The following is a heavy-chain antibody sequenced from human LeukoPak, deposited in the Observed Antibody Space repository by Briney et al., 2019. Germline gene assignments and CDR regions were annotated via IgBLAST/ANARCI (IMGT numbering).Heavy chain of an antibody. V-gene: IGHV1-8*01. D-gene: IGHD6-13*01. CDR2: MNPNSGNT. Sequence: ASVKVSCKASGYTFTNYDINWVRQATGQGLEWMGWMNPNSGNTGYAQKFQGRVTMTRNTSISTAYMELSSLRSEDTAVYYCARRAAALPGAFDIWGQGTMVTVSS. CDR1: GYTFTNYD. J-gene: IGHJ3*02. CDR3: ARRAAALPGAFDI.